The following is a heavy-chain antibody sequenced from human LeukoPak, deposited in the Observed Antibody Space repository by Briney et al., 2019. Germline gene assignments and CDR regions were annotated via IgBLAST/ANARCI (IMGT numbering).Heavy chain of an antibody. CDR3: ARGQEPLVATIRYYYMDV. V-gene: IGHV4-34*01. J-gene: IGHJ6*03. D-gene: IGHD5-12*01. CDR1: GGSFSGYY. Sequence: KSSETLSLTCAVYGGSFSGYYCSWIRQPPGKGLEWIGEINHSGSTNYNPSLKSRVTVSVDTSKNQFSLKLSSVTAADTAVYYCARGQEPLVATIRYYYMDVWGKGTTVTVSS. CDR2: INHSGST.